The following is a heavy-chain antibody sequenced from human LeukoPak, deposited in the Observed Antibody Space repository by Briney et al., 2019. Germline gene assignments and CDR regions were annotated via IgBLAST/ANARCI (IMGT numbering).Heavy chain of an antibody. Sequence: GSLRLSCVASEFTFSNYAMTWVRQAPGKGLEWVSSISGSGASTYYADSVKGRFTISRDNSKNTLYLQFNSLRAEDTAVYYCAKDKATVTAKGPFDYWGQGTLVTVSS. CDR3: AKDKATVTAKGPFDY. CDR1: EFTFSNYA. J-gene: IGHJ4*02. V-gene: IGHV3-23*01. D-gene: IGHD4-23*01. CDR2: ISGSGAST.